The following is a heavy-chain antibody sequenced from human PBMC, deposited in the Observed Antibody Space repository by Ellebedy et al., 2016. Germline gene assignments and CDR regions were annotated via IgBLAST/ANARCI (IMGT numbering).Heavy chain of an antibody. CDR1: GYTFTSYY. J-gene: IGHJ6*02. D-gene: IGHD3-10*01. CDR3: ANSRMVRKYYGMDV. CDR2: INTSGGST. V-gene: IGHV1-46*01. Sequence: ASVKVSCXASGYTFTSYYMHWVRQAPGQGLEWMGIINTSGGSTSYAQKFQGRVTITADESTSTAYMELSSLRSEDTAVYYCANSRMVRKYYGMDVWGQGTTVTVSS.